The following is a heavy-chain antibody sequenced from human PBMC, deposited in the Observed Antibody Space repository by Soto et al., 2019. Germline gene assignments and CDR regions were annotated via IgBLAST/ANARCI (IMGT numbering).Heavy chain of an antibody. D-gene: IGHD6-19*01. CDR2: IMPVFRRP. V-gene: IGHV1-69*13. CDR3: ARARHSSGPYYYYYGMDV. CDR1: GGTFRTSA. J-gene: IGHJ6*02. Sequence: ASVKVSCKASGGTFRTSAFSWVRQAPGQGLEWVGGIMPVFRRPKYAQNFQDRVTITADESTSTAYMELSRLRSDDTAVYYCARARHSSGPYYYYYGMDVWGQGTTVTVSS.